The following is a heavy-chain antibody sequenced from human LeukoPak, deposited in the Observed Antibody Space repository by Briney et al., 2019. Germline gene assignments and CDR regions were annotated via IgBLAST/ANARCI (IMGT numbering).Heavy chain of an antibody. CDR3: ARGDHGDSGKFDY. Sequence: SETLSLTCTVSGGSISNYYWNWIRQPPGKGLEWIGYISYSGSTNYNPSLKSRVTILVDTSKSQFSLKLSSVTAEDTAVYYCARGDHGDSGKFDYWGQGTLVTVSS. V-gene: IGHV4-59*01. D-gene: IGHD4-17*01. CDR1: GGSISNYY. J-gene: IGHJ4*02. CDR2: ISYSGST.